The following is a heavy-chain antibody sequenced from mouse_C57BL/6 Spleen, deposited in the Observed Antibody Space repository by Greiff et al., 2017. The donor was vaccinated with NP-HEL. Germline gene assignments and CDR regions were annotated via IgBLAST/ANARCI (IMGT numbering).Heavy chain of an antibody. CDR1: GFNIKNTY. Sequence: VQLQQSVAELVRPGASVKLSCTASGFNIKNTYMHWVKQRPEQGLEWIGRMDPANGNTKYAPKFQGKATITADTSSNTAYLQLSSLTSEDTAIYYCARGLYDGYYVGGYWGQGTTLTVSS. V-gene: IGHV14-3*01. CDR3: ARGLYDGYYVGGY. D-gene: IGHD2-3*01. J-gene: IGHJ2*01. CDR2: MDPANGNT.